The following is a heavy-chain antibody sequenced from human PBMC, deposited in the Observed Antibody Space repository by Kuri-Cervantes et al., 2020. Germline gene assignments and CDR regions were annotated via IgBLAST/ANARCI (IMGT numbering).Heavy chain of an antibody. CDR1: GFTLSSYA. J-gene: IGHJ4*02. Sequence: GESLKISCAASGFTLSSYAMHWVRQAPGKGLEWVALISYDGGNKYYADSVKGRFTISRDNAKNSLYLQMNSLRAEDTAVYYCASWFGELPVDYWGQGTLVTVSS. CDR2: ISYDGGNK. V-gene: IGHV3-30*07. CDR3: ASWFGELPVDY. D-gene: IGHD3-10*01.